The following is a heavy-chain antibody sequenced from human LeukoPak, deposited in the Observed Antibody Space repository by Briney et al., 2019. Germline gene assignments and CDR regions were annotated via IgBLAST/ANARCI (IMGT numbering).Heavy chain of an antibody. V-gene: IGHV3-23*01. J-gene: IGHJ4*02. Sequence: GGSLRLSCAASGFTVSRNSMSWVRQAPGKGLEWVSAISGSGGSTYYADSVKGRFTISRDNSKNTLYLQMNSLRAEDTAVYYCAKGMYSGYDLLIDYWGQGTLVTVSS. D-gene: IGHD5-12*01. CDR2: ISGSGGST. CDR1: GFTVSRNS. CDR3: AKGMYSGYDLLIDY.